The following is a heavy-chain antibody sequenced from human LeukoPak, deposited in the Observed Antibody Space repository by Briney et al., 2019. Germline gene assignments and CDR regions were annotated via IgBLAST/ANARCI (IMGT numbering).Heavy chain of an antibody. J-gene: IGHJ1*01. CDR3: ARDKLAIFGVVIKTKKQFQH. V-gene: IGHV3-21*04. CDR1: GFTFSSYS. CDR2: ISSSSSYI. D-gene: IGHD3-3*01. Sequence: GGSLRLSCAASGFTFSSYSMNWVRQAPGKGLEWVSSISSSSSYIYYADSVKGRFTISRDNAKNSLYLQMNSLRAEDTAVYYCARDKLAIFGVVIKTKKQFQHWGQGTLVTVSS.